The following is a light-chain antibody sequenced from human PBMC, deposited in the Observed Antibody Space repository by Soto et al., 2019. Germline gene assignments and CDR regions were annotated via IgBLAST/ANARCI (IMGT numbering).Light chain of an antibody. Sequence: PGERATLSCRASQSVSNYLAWYQQKPGQAPRLLIYDASNRATGIPARFSGSGSGTDFTLTISRLEPADFAVYYCQQYDTWMFGQGTKVDIK. J-gene: IGKJ1*01. V-gene: IGKV3-11*01. CDR2: DAS. CDR1: QSVSNY. CDR3: QQYDTWM.